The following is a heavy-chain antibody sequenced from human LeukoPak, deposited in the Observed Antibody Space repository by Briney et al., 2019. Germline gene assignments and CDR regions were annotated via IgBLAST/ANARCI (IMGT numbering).Heavy chain of an antibody. CDR3: ARSGQQLVSYYGMDV. Sequence: GESLKISCKGSGYSFTSYWIGWVRQMPGKGLEWMGIIYPGDSGTRYSPSFQGQVTISADKSISTAYLQWSSLKASDTAMYYCARSGQQLVSYYGMDVWGQGTTVTVSS. D-gene: IGHD6-6*01. CDR2: IYPGDSGT. V-gene: IGHV5-51*01. J-gene: IGHJ6*02. CDR1: GYSFTSYW.